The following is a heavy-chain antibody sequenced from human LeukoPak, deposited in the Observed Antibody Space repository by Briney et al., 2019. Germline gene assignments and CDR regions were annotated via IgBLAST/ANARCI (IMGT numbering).Heavy chain of an antibody. V-gene: IGHV3-49*04. D-gene: IGHD4-23*01. CDR3: TRADTYYGGAFDI. CDR1: GFTFGDYA. J-gene: IGHJ3*02. Sequence: GRSLRLSCTASGFTFGDYAMSWVRQAPGKGLEWVGFIRSKAYGGTTEYAASVKGRFTISRDDSKTIAYLQMSSLKTEDTAMYYCTRADTYYGGAFDIWGQGTMVTVSS. CDR2: IRSKAYGGTT.